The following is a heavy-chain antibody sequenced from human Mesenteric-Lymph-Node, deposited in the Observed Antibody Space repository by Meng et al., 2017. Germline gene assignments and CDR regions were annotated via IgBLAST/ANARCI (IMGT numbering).Heavy chain of an antibody. Sequence: SETLSLTCTVSGYSISNGYYWSWIRQPPGKGLEWIGSIYYSGSTYYNPSLKSRVTISVDTSKNQFSLKLSSVTAADTAMYYCARVSDYDYVWGSYHSYYFDYWGQGTLVTVSS. D-gene: IGHD3-16*02. J-gene: IGHJ4*02. CDR1: GYSISNGYY. V-gene: IGHV4-38-2*02. CDR2: IYYSGST. CDR3: ARVSDYDYVWGSYHSYYFDY.